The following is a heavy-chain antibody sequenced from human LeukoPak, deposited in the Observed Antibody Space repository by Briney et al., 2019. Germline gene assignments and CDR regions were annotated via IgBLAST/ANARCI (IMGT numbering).Heavy chain of an antibody. D-gene: IGHD2-15*01. CDR3: ASGASGGVVAAFDY. CDR2: INHSGST. V-gene: IGHV4-34*01. CDR1: SGYX. J-gene: IGHJ4*02. Sequence: SGYXWSWIRXPPGXGLEWIGEINHSGSTNYNPSLKSRGTISVETSKNQFSLKLSSVTAADTAVYYCASGASGGVVAAFDYWGQGTLVTVSS.